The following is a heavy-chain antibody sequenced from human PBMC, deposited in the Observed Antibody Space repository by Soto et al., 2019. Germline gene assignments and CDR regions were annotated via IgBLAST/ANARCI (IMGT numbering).Heavy chain of an antibody. CDR1: GYTFTSYG. CDR2: ISAYNGNT. CDR3: AGGGGGYYDSSGYYRKTYNWFDP. Sequence: ASVKVSCKASGYTFTSYGISWVRQAPGQGLEWMGWISAYNGNTNYAQKLQGRVTMTTDTSTSTAYMELRSLRSDATAGYYGAGGGGGYYDSSGYYRKTYNWFDPWGQGTLVTVSS. V-gene: IGHV1-18*04. D-gene: IGHD3-22*01. J-gene: IGHJ5*02.